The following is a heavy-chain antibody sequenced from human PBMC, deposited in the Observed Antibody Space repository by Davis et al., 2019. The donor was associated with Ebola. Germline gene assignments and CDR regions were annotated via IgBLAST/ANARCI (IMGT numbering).Heavy chain of an antibody. CDR1: GGSISSYY. V-gene: IGHV4-59*01. CDR2: IYYSGST. D-gene: IGHD3-3*01. Sequence: ESLKISCTVSGGSISSYYWSWIRQPPGKGLEWIGYIYYSGSTNYNPSLKSRVTISVDTSKNQFSLKLSSVTAADTAVYYCARVEYYDFWSGGFDYWGQGTLVTVSS. J-gene: IGHJ4*02. CDR3: ARVEYYDFWSGGFDY.